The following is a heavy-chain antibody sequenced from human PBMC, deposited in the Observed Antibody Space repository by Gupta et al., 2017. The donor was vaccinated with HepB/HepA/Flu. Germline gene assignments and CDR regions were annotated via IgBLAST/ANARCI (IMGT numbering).Heavy chain of an antibody. CDR1: GFTFSSYT. CDR3: EIWWGAGDFTGPCDD. V-gene: IGHV3-48*02. J-gene: IGHJ4*02. CDR2: IRRTSTTI. D-gene: IGHD4/OR15-4a*01. Sequence: EVQLVESGGGLVQPGGSLKLSCAASGFTFSSYTRNWVRQATEKRLEWVSYIRRTSTTIYDAESVKGRVTISRDNAKNSLYLQWSDLRDEDTAVDDGEIWWGAGDFTGPCDDWGQGALGTVAS.